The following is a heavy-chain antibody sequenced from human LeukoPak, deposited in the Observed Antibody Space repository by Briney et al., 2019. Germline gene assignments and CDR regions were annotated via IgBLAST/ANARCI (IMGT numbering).Heavy chain of an antibody. Sequence: SETLSLTCTVSGGSISSGGYYWSWIRQHPGKGLEWLGYVYYSGSTYYNPSLKSRVTISVDTSKNQFSLKLSSVTAADTAVYYCARDKAVRNYYGSGSYSYYFDYWGQGTLVTVSS. CDR1: GGSISSGGYY. D-gene: IGHD3-10*01. V-gene: IGHV4-31*03. CDR3: ARDKAVRNYYGSGSYSYYFDY. CDR2: VYYSGST. J-gene: IGHJ4*02.